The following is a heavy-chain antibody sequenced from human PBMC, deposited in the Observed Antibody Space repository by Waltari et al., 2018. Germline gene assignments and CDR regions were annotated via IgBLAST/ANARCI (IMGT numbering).Heavy chain of an antibody. CDR3: ARLRTRVGTAIYYYYGMDV. Sequence: QVQLQQWGAGLLKPSETLSLTCAVYGGSFSGYYWSWIRQPPGKGLEWIGEINHSGSTNYNPSLKSRVTISVDTSKNQFSLKLSSVTAADTAVYYCARLRTRVGTAIYYYYGMDVWGQGTTVTVSS. CDR1: GGSFSGYY. V-gene: IGHV4-34*01. CDR2: INHSGST. D-gene: IGHD5-18*01. J-gene: IGHJ6*02.